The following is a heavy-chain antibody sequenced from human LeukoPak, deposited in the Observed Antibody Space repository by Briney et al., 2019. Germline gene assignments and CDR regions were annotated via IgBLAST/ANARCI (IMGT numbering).Heavy chain of an antibody. D-gene: IGHD2-21*01. J-gene: IGHJ3*02. CDR1: GFTFSSYW. CDR3: AREAYCGGDCYWKDAFDI. CDR2: ISSSGSTI. V-gene: IGHV3-48*04. Sequence: GGSLRLSCAASGFTFSSYWMHWVRQAPGKGLEWVSYISSSGSTIYYADSVKGRFTISRDNAKNSLYLQMNSLRAEDTAVYYCAREAYCGGDCYWKDAFDIWGQGTMVTVSS.